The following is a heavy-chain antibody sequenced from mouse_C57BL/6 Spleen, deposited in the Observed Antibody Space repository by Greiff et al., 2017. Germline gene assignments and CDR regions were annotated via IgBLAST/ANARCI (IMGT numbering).Heavy chain of an antibody. CDR1: GYTFTDYN. CDR3: ARGVLRGFAY. Sequence: VQLQQSGPELVKPGASVKISCKASGYTFTDYNMDWVKQSHGKSLEWIGDINPHNGGTIYNQKFKGKSTLTVDKSSSTAYMQLSSLTSEDSAVDYCARGVLRGFAYWGQGTLVTVSA. D-gene: IGHD1-1*01. J-gene: IGHJ3*01. CDR2: INPHNGGT. V-gene: IGHV1-18*01.